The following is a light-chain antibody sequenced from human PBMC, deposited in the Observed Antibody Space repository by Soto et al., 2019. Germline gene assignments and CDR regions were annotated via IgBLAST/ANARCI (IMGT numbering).Light chain of an antibody. CDR1: SNDVGGYNY. CDR3: SSYTTSNTRQMV. V-gene: IGLV2-14*01. Sequence: QSVLTQPASVSGSPGQSITISCTGTSNDVGGYNYVSWYQQHPDKAPKFMIYDVNNRPSGVSDRFSGSKSGNTASLTISGLQPEDEADYYCSSYTTSNTRQMVFGTGTKVTVL. J-gene: IGLJ1*01. CDR2: DVN.